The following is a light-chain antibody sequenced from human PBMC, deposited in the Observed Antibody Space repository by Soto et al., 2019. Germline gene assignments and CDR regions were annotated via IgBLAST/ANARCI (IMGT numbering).Light chain of an antibody. V-gene: IGKV3-15*01. CDR1: QGVGID. J-gene: IGKJ1*01. Sequence: EVVMTQSPATVPVSPGERVTLSCGAGQGVGIDLAWYQQKPGQAPRLLIYGASTRATDIPATFTGRGSGTEFTLTISSLQSEDIAVYCCQQYNKWPQTFGQGTKVDVK. CDR2: GAS. CDR3: QQYNKWPQT.